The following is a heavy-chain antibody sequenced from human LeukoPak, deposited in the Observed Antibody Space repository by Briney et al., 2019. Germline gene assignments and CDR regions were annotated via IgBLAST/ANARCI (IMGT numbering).Heavy chain of an antibody. CDR2: IYYSGST. CDR1: GGSISSYY. D-gene: IGHD4-17*01. V-gene: IGHV4-59*01. CDR3: ARGISKDDTVTTSSYFDY. Sequence: PSETLSLTCTVSGGSISSYYWSWIRQPPEKGLEWIGYIYYSGSTNYNPSLKSRVTISVDTSKNQFSLKLSSVTAADTAVYYCARGISKDDTVTTSSYFDYWGQGTLVTVSS. J-gene: IGHJ4*02.